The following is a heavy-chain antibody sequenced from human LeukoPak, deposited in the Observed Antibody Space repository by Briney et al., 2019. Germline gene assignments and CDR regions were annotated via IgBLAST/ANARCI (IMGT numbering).Heavy chain of an antibody. V-gene: IGHV4-39*07. CDR3: ARGRNSTYGSGSYYSVYFDY. CDR1: GGSIGSSTYY. Sequence: SETLSLTCAVSGGSIGSSTYYWGWIRQPPGKGLEWFVSMQYSGSTYYNSSLNSRVTTSVDTSKNQFSLTLSSVTAADTAVYYCARGRNSTYGSGSYYSVYFDYWGQGTLVTVSS. D-gene: IGHD3-10*01. CDR2: MQYSGST. J-gene: IGHJ4*02.